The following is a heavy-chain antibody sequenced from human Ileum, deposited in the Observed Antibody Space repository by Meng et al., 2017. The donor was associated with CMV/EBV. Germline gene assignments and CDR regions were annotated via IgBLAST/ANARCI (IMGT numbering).Heavy chain of an antibody. D-gene: IGHD7-27*01. J-gene: IGHJ4*02. CDR2: ISVNHGNT. Sequence: QGQWVQSGAEMAKRVASWQVICETSGDTFTNHNIAWVRRAPGQGLEWMGWISVNHGNTDYAQRYQDTVTMTRDTSTNTAYMELRSLTSDXTAMYYCARDNWGYDYWGQGTLVTVSS. CDR3: ARDNWGYDY. CDR1: GDTFTNHN. V-gene: IGHV1-18*01.